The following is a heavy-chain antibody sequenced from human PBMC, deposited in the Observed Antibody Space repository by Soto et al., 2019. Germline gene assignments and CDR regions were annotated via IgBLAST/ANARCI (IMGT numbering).Heavy chain of an antibody. D-gene: IGHD5-12*01. V-gene: IGHV3-21*01. CDR1: GFTFSSYS. CDR3: AREVSKYSGYDFDY. Sequence: EVQLVESGGGLVKPGGSLRLSCAASGFTFSSYSMNWVRQAPGKGLEWVSSISSSSRYIYYADSVKGRFTISRDNAKNSLYLQMNSLRAEDTAVYYCAREVSKYSGYDFDYWGQGPLVTVSS. CDR2: ISSSSRYI. J-gene: IGHJ4*02.